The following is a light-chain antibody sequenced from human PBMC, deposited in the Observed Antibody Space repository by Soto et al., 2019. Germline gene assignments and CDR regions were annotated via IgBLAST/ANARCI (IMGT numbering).Light chain of an antibody. Sequence: DIVMTQSPDSLAVSLGERATINCKSSQTILYNANSKNYLAWYQQKPGQPPKLLTYWASTRGSGVPDRLNASGSGTDFTLTISSLQAEDVAVYYCQQYYSVPWTFGQGTKVEIK. V-gene: IGKV4-1*01. CDR1: QTILYNANSKNY. CDR2: WAS. J-gene: IGKJ1*01. CDR3: QQYYSVPWT.